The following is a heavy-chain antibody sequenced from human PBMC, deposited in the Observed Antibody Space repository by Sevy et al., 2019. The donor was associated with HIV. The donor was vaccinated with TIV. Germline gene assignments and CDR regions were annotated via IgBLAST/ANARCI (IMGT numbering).Heavy chain of an antibody. CDR1: GFTFSDYY. V-gene: IGHV3-11*04. J-gene: IGHJ4*02. CDR2: ISSSGSTI. D-gene: IGHD6-13*01. CDR3: ASAPGYSSSWYRGRDY. Sequence: GGSLRLSCAASGFTFSDYYMSWIRQAPGKGLEWVSYISSSGSTIYYADSVKGRFTISRDNAKNSLYLQMNSLRAEDTAVYYCASAPGYSSSWYRGRDYWGQGTLVTVSS.